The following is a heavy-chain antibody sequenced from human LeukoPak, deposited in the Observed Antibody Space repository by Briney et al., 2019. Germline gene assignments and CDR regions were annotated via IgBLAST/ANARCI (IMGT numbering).Heavy chain of an antibody. CDR3: ARVGSGSSYYYYYYMDV. J-gene: IGHJ6*03. CDR2: IYTSGST. CDR1: GGSISSGSYY. D-gene: IGHD3-10*01. V-gene: IGHV4-61*02. Sequence: SETLSLTCTVSGGSISSGSYYWSWIRQPAGKGLEWIGRIYTSGSTNYNPSLKSRVTISVDMSKNQFSLKLSSVTAADTAVYYCARVGSGSSYYYYYYMDVWGKGTTVTVSS.